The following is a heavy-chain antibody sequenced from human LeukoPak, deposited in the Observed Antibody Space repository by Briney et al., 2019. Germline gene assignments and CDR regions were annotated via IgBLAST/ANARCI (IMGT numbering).Heavy chain of an antibody. J-gene: IGHJ4*02. CDR1: GGSISSGSYY. V-gene: IGHV4-39*01. Sequence: SETLSLTCTVSGGSISSGSYYWGWIRQPPGKGLEWIGTIYYSGSTYYNPSLKSRVTISVDSSKNQFSLKLSSVTAADTAVYFCASLYNGYDQPTDSWGQGALVTVSS. CDR3: ASLYNGYDQPTDS. D-gene: IGHD5-12*01. CDR2: IYYSGST.